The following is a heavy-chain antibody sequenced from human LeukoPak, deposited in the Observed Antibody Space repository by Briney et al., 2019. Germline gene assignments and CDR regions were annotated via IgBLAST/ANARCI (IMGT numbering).Heavy chain of an antibody. V-gene: IGHV1-18*01. CDR2: ISAYNGNT. J-gene: IGHJ4*02. CDR1: GYTFTSYG. D-gene: IGHD3-22*01. Sequence: GALVKVSCKASGYTFTSYGISWVRQAPGQGLEWMGWISAYNGNTNYAQKFQGRVTMTTETSTSTAYMELRSLRSDDTAVYYCARDRGRNSGNNYDSSGYYDYWGQGTLVTVSS. CDR3: ARDRGRNSGNNYDSSGYYDY.